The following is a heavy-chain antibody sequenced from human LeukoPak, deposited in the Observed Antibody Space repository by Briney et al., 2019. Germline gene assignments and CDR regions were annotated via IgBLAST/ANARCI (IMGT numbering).Heavy chain of an antibody. D-gene: IGHD6-13*01. V-gene: IGHV1-2*02. CDR1: GYTFTGYY. CDR2: INPNSGGT. Sequence: WASVKVPCKASGYTFTGYYMHWVRQAPGQGLEWMGWINPNSGGTNYAQKFQGRVTMTRDTSISTAYMELSRLRSDDTAVYYCARDNGIAAAGTTWGQGTLVTVSS. J-gene: IGHJ5*02. CDR3: ARDNGIAAAGTT.